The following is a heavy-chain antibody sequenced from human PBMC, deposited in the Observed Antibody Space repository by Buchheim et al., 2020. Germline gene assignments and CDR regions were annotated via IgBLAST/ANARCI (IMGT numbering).Heavy chain of an antibody. D-gene: IGHD3-3*01. Sequence: EVQLLESGGGLVQPGGSLRLSCAASGFSFSGYAMSWVRQAPGRGLEWVSSISGSGGITFYADSVKGRFSISRDNSKNTLYLQMNSLGAEDTAVYFCAKGYDFWSGSLECWGQGTL. CDR1: GFSFSGYA. CDR2: ISGSGGIT. CDR3: AKGYDFWSGSLEC. V-gene: IGHV3-23*01. J-gene: IGHJ4*02.